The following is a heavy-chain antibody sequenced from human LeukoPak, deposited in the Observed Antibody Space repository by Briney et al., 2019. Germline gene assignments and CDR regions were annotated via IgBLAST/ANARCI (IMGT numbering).Heavy chain of an antibody. CDR1: GGSISNSNYY. V-gene: IGHV4-39*01. CDR2: IYSSGNT. J-gene: IGHJ1*01. Sequence: SEPLSLTCTVSGGSISNSNYYWGWIRQPPEKGLEWIGSIYSSGNTYYNPSLKSRVTMSVDTSKDQFSLNLNFVTAADTAVYYCARHASGSYNNFQHWGQGTLVTVSS. CDR3: ARHASGSYNNFQH. D-gene: IGHD1-26*01.